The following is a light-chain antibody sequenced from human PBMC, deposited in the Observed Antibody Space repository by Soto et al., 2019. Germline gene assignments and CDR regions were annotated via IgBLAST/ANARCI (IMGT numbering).Light chain of an antibody. CDR3: QKYNSAPNT. Sequence: DIQMTQSPSSLSASVGDRVTITCRASQGISNDLAWYQQKPGKVPKLMSYAASTLQSGVPSRFSGSGAGTDFTLTISSLQPEDVATYYCQKYNSAPNTFGPGTKVDIK. CDR2: AAS. V-gene: IGKV1-27*01. CDR1: QGISND. J-gene: IGKJ3*01.